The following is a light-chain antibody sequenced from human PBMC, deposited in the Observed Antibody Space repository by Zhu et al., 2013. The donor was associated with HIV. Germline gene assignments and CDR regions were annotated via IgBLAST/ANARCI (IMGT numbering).Light chain of an antibody. V-gene: IGKV3-20*01. CDR3: QQFGSSPLT. Sequence: EVVLMQSPATLSLSPGERATLSCWASQSVSRFLAWYQQKPGRAPRLVIYAASTRATGIPDRFSGSGSGTDFTLTISRLEPEDFAVYYCQQFGSSPLTFGGGTNVELK. J-gene: IGKJ4*01. CDR1: QSVSRF. CDR2: AAS.